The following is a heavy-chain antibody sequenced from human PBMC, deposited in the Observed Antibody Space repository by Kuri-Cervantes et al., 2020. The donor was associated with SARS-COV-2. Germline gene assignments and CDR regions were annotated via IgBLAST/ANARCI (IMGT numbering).Heavy chain of an antibody. D-gene: IGHD3/OR15-3a*01. Sequence: GESLKISCAASGFTFSDYYMSWIRQAPGKGLEWVSYISSSGSTIYYADSVKGRFTISRDNAKNSLYLQMNSLRAEDTAVYYCARGKALWDWLLYAFGDYWGQGTLVTVSS. J-gene: IGHJ4*02. V-gene: IGHV3-11*04. CDR1: GFTFSDYY. CDR3: ARGKALWDWLLYAFGDY. CDR2: ISSSGSTI.